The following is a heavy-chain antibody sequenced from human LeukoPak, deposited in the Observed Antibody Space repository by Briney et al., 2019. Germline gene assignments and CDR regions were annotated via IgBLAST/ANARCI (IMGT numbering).Heavy chain of an antibody. CDR3: ARDLSHRYYHRTGYAFDY. CDR2: INTSGGTT. Sequence: GASVKVSCKASGYIFTSYSMHWVRRAPGQGVEWMGIINTSGGTTNYAQKFQGRVTMSRDTSTSTVYMDLSSLRSEDTAMYYCARDLSHRYYHRTGYAFDYWGQGTLVTVSS. D-gene: IGHD3/OR15-3a*01. J-gene: IGHJ4*02. CDR1: GYIFTSYS. V-gene: IGHV1-46*01.